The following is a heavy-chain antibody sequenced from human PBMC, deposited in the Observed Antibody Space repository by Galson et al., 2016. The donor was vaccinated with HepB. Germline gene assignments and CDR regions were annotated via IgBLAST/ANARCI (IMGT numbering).Heavy chain of an antibody. J-gene: IGHJ4*02. CDR3: AKNTGAYFHGSGTCLDS. V-gene: IGHV3-9*01. CDR1: GFSFDDYG. D-gene: IGHD3-10*01. CDR2: VTWDSGSE. Sequence: SLRLSCAASGFSFDDYGMHWVRHRPGKGLEWVSGVTWDSGSEGYADSVEGRFTISRDNAKNSLYLQMNSLRPDDTAVNYCAKNTGAYFHGSGTCLDSWGQGTPVTVSP.